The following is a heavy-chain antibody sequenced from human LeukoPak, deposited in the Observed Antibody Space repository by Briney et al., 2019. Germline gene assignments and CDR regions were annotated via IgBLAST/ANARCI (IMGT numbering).Heavy chain of an antibody. J-gene: IGHJ6*02. D-gene: IGHD3-10*01. Sequence: SETLSLTCAVYGGSFSGYYWSWIRQPPGKGLEWIGEINHSGSTNYNPSLKSRVTISVDTSKNQFSLKLSSVTAADTAVYYCARSPGYYGSGSYYPQYYYYYGMDVWGQGTTVTVSS. CDR3: ARSPGYYGSGSYYPQYYYYYGMDV. V-gene: IGHV4-34*01. CDR2: INHSGST. CDR1: GGSFSGYY.